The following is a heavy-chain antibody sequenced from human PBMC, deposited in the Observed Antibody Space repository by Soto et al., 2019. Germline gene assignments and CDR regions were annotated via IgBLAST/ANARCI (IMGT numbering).Heavy chain of an antibody. V-gene: IGHV1-18*04. CDR1: GYTFTSYG. J-gene: IGHJ4*02. D-gene: IGHD3-10*01. CDR2: ISAYNGNT. CDR3: ARPLNYYGSGSCLGY. Sequence: QVQLVQSGAEVKKPGASVKVSCKASGYTFTSYGISWMRQAPGQGLEWMGWISAYNGNTNYAQKLQGRVTMTTDTSTSTAYMELRSLRSDDTAVYYCARPLNYYGSGSCLGYWGQGTLVTVSS.